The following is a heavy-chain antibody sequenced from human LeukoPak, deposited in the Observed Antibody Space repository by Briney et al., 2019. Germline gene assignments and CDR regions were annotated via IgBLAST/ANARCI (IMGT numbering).Heavy chain of an antibody. D-gene: IGHD3-9*01. V-gene: IGHV3-7*01. CDR3: ASPPITGLRYFDWLPYYYGMDV. CDR1: GFPFSRFW. J-gene: IGHJ6*02. Sequence: GGSLRLSCAASGFPFSRFWMNWVRQAPGKGLEWVANINEDGSEKYYVDSVKGRFSISRDNSKNTLYLQMSSLRAEDTAVYYCASPPITGLRYFDWLPYYYGMDVWGQGTTVTVSS. CDR2: INEDGSEK.